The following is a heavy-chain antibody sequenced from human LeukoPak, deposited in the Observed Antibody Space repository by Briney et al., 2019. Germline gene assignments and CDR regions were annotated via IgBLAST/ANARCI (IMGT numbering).Heavy chain of an antibody. CDR2: INPNSGGT. CDR1: GYTFTGYY. V-gene: IGHV1-2*06. CDR3: ARGPAAAGIDFDY. D-gene: IGHD6-13*01. Sequence: ASVKVSCKASGYTFTGYYMHWVRQAPGQGLEWMGRINPNSGGTNYAQKFQGRVTMTRNTSITTAYMELSSLRSEDTAVYYCARGPAAAGIDFDYWGQGTLVTVSS. J-gene: IGHJ4*02.